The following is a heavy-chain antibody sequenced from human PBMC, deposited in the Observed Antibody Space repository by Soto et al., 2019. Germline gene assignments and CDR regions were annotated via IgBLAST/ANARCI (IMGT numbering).Heavy chain of an antibody. J-gene: IGHJ3*01. Sequence: PGGSLRLSCAASGSTFSSYAMSWVRQAPGKGLEWVSVISGSGDSTYYADSVKGRFTISRDNSKTTLYVQMNSLRAEDTAVYYCARELGYCSGGSCYMDGAFDFWGQGTMVTVSS. CDR1: GSTFSSYA. D-gene: IGHD2-15*01. CDR2: ISGSGDST. CDR3: ARELGYCSGGSCYMDGAFDF. V-gene: IGHV3-23*01.